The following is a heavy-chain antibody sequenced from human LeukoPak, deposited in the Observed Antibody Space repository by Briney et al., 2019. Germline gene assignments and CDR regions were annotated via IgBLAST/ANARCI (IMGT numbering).Heavy chain of an antibody. D-gene: IGHD4-17*01. J-gene: IGHJ4*02. V-gene: IGHV4-34*01. CDR2: INHSGST. CDR3: ARGFYGDPTIDY. Sequence: SETLSLTCAVYGGSFSGYYWSWIRQPPGKGLEWIGEINHSGSTNYNPSLKSRVTISVDTSKNQFSLKLSSVTAADTAVYYCARGFYGDPTIDYWGQGTLVTVSS. CDR1: GGSFSGYY.